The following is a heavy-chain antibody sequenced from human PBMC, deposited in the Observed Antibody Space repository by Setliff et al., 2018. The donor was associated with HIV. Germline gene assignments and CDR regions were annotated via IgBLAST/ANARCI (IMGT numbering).Heavy chain of an antibody. J-gene: IGHJ4*02. CDR2: IYHCGST. CDR3: ARSSTPDTRAYYPDY. Sequence: SETLSLTCAVSGGSISSNNWWSWVRQPPGKGLEWIGEIYHCGSTYYNSSLKSRVTISVDKSKNQFSLKLTSVTAADTAVYYCARSSTPDTRAYYPDYWGQGTLVNVS. CDR1: GGSISSNNW. D-gene: IGHD3-22*01. V-gene: IGHV4-4*02.